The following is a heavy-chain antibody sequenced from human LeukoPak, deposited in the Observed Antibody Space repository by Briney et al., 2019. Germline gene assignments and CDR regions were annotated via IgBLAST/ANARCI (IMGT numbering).Heavy chain of an antibody. D-gene: IGHD6-13*01. V-gene: IGHV4-59*01. Sequence: SETLSLTCTVSGGSISSYYRSWIRQPPGKGLEWIGYIYYSGSTNYNPSLKSRVTISVDTSKNQFSLKLSSVTAADTAVYYCARGSRYSSSWFHFDYWGQGTLVTVSS. CDR1: GGSISSYY. CDR2: IYYSGST. CDR3: ARGSRYSSSWFHFDY. J-gene: IGHJ4*02.